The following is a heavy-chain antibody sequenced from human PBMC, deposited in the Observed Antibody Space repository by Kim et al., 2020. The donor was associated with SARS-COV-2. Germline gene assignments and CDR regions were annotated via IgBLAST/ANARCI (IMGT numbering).Heavy chain of an antibody. Sequence: KDYADSVKGRFTISGDNSKNTLYLQMNSLRAEDTAVYYCATDVDGWSRDYWGQGTLVTVSS. CDR2: K. CDR3: ATDVDGWSRDY. J-gene: IGHJ4*02. D-gene: IGHD6-19*01. V-gene: IGHV3-30*02.